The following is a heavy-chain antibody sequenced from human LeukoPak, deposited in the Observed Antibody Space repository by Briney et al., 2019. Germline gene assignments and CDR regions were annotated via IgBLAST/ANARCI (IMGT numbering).Heavy chain of an antibody. CDR2: INHSGST. D-gene: IGHD4-17*01. Sequence: SVTLSLTCAVYGGSFSGYYWSWIRQPPGKGLEWIGEINHSGSTNYNPSLKSRVTISVDTSKNQFSLKLSSVTAADTAVYYCARGSISGRTTVQYFDYWGQGTLVTVSS. CDR3: ARGSISGRTTVQYFDY. CDR1: GGSFSGYY. V-gene: IGHV4-34*01. J-gene: IGHJ4*02.